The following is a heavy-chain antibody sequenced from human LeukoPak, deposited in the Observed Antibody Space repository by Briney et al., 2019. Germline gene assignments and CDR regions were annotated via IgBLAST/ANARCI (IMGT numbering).Heavy chain of an antibody. Sequence: ASVKVSCKASGYTFTGYYMHWVRQAPGQGLEWMGWINPNSGGTNYAQKFQGRVTMTRDTSISTAYMELSRLRSDDTAVYYCARVHTAMVPEYAFDIWGQGTMVTVSS. V-gene: IGHV1-2*02. J-gene: IGHJ3*02. CDR3: ARVHTAMVPEYAFDI. CDR1: GYTFTGYY. D-gene: IGHD5-18*01. CDR2: INPNSGGT.